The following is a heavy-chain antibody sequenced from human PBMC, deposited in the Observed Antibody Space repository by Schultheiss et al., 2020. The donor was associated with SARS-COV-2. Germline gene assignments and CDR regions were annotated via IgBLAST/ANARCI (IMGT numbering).Heavy chain of an antibody. V-gene: IGHV3-20*04. Sequence: GESLKISCAASGFTFDDYGMSWVRQAPGKGLEWVSGINWNGGSTGYADSVKGRFTISRDNAKNSLYLQMNSLGVEDTAVYYCATWVSGHFDYWGPGTLVTVSS. J-gene: IGHJ4*02. CDR3: ATWVSGHFDY. CDR2: INWNGGST. CDR1: GFTFDDYG. D-gene: IGHD1-26*01.